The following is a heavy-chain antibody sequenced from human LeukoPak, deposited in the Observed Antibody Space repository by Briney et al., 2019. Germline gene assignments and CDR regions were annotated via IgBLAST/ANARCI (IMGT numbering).Heavy chain of an antibody. D-gene: IGHD6-13*01. V-gene: IGHV3-30*02. CDR2: IRYDGSNK. CDR3: AKEEMAAAGKGIDY. CDR1: GFTFSSYG. J-gene: IGHJ4*02. Sequence: GGSLRLSCAASGFTFSSYGMHWVRQAPGKGLEWVAFIRYDGSNKYYADSMKGRFTISRDNSKNTLYLQMNSLRAEDTAVYYCAKEEMAAAGKGIDYWGQGTLVTVSS.